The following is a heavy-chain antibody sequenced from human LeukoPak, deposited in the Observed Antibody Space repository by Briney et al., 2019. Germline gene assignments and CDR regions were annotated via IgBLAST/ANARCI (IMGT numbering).Heavy chain of an antibody. CDR1: GGTFSSYA. CDR2: IIPIFGTA. V-gene: IGHV1-69*01. D-gene: IGHD3-10*01. CDR3: ARGSKFTLGAPIFDY. Sequence: ASVKVSCKASGGTFSSYAISWVRQAPGQGLEWMGGIIPIFGTANYAQKFQGRVTITADESTSTAYIELSSLRSEDTAVYYCARGSKFTLGAPIFDYWGQGTLVTVSS. J-gene: IGHJ4*02.